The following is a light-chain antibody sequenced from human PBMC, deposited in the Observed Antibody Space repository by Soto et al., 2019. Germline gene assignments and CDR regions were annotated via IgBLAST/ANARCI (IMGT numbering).Light chain of an antibody. CDR1: SSSIGAGYD. J-gene: IGLJ1*01. CDR3: QSYDSSLSGYV. V-gene: IGLV1-40*01. Sequence: QSVLTQPPSVSAAPGQRVTISCSGSSSSIGAGYDVHWYQPLPGTAPKLLIYGNSNRPSGVPDRFSGSRSGTSASLAITGLQAEDEADYYCQSYDSSLSGYVFGTGTKVTVL. CDR2: GNS.